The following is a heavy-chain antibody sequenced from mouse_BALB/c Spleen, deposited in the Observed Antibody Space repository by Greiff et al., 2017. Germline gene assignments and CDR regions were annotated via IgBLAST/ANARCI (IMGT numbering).Heavy chain of an antibody. CDR1: GYTFTNYW. Sequence: QVPLQQSGAELVRPGTSVKISCKASGYTFTNYWLGWVKQRPGHGLEWIGDIYPGGGYTNYNEKFKGKATLTADTSSSTAYMQLSSLTSEDSAVYFCARSAARAYYFDYWGQGTTLTVSS. CDR3: ARSAARAYYFDY. J-gene: IGHJ2*01. V-gene: IGHV1-63*02. D-gene: IGHD3-1*01. CDR2: IYPGGGYT.